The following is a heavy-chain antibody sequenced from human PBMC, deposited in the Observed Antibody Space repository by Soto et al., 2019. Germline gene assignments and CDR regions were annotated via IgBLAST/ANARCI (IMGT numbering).Heavy chain of an antibody. J-gene: IGHJ6*02. CDR3: ARDQGYSGYGVYYYYYYGMDV. CDR1: GFTFSSYW. D-gene: IGHD5-12*01. V-gene: IGHV3-7*05. CDR2: IKQDGSEK. Sequence: GGSLRLSCAASGFTFSSYWMSWVRQAPGKGLEWVANIKQDGSEKYYVDSVKGRFTISRDNAKNSLYLQMNSLRAEDTAVYYCARDQGYSGYGVYYYYYYGMDVWGQGTTVTVSS.